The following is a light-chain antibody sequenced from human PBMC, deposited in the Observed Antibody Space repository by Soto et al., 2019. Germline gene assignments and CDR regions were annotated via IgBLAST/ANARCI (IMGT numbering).Light chain of an antibody. J-gene: IGKJ1*01. CDR1: QSISSW. CDR2: KAS. Sequence: DIQMTQSPSTLSASVVYRVTITCRASQSISSWLAWYQQKPGKAPKLLIYKASSLESGVPSRFSGSGSGTEFTLTISSLQPDDFATYYCQQYNSYSWAFGQGTKVDI. CDR3: QQYNSYSWA. V-gene: IGKV1-5*03.